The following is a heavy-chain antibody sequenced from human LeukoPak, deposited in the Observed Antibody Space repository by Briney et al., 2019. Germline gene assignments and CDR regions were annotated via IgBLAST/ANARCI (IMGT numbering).Heavy chain of an antibody. D-gene: IGHD3-22*01. J-gene: IGHJ4*02. CDR2: INSDGSSI. V-gene: IGHV3-74*01. CDR1: GFSFSAYW. CDR3: ARLRGYYDSSDH. Sequence: GGSLRLSCAGSGFSFSAYWMHWVRQLPGKGLVWVSRINSDGSSISYADSVKGRFTISRDNAKNTPYLQMNSLRLEDTAVYYCARLRGYYDSSDHWGQGTLVTVSS.